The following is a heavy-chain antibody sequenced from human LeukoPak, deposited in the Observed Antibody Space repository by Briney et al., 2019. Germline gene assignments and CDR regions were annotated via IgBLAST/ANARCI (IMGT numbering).Heavy chain of an antibody. V-gene: IGHV3-11*03. J-gene: IGHJ4*02. Sequence: PGGSLRLSCAASGFTFSDYYMSWIRQAPGKGLEWVSYISSSSYTNYADSLKGRFTISRDNAKNSLYLQMNSLRAEDTAMYYCARSGYSSGWGALDYWGQGTLVTVSS. CDR1: GFTFSDYY. CDR3: ARSGYSSGWGALDY. D-gene: IGHD6-19*01. CDR2: ISSSSYT.